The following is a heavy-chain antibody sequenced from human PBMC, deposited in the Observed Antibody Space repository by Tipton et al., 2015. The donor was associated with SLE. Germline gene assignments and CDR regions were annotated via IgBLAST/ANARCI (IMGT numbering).Heavy chain of an antibody. CDR1: GGSLSSRSHY. V-gene: IGHV4-39*07. J-gene: IGHJ4*02. Sequence: TLSLTCTVSGGSLSSRSHYWGWIRPPPGKGLDWIGSIYYSGSTHSNPPLKSRVPISVDTAKNQFSLKLSSVTAADTAVYYGARGLWDGYYYFDYWRQGTLVPVSS. CDR2: IYYSGST. CDR3: ARGLWDGYYYFDY. D-gene: IGHD3-3*01.